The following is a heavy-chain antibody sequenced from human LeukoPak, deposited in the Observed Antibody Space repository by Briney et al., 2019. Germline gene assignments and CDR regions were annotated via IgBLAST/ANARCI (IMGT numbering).Heavy chain of an antibody. CDR1: GYTFTGYY. V-gene: IGHV1-46*01. CDR2: INPSSGST. D-gene: IGHD3-3*01. J-gene: IGHJ4*02. CDR3: ARDEYDGDY. Sequence: GASVKVSCKASGYTFTGYYMHWVRQAPGQGLEWMGRINPSSGSTTYAQKFQGRVTVTRDTSTSTVYMELSSLRSEDTAVYYCARDEYDGDYWGQGTLVTVSS.